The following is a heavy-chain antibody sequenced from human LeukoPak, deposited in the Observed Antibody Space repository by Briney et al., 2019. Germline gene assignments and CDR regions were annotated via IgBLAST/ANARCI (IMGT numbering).Heavy chain of an antibody. CDR3: ARSISGTDMDV. CDR1: GFTCSDYY. CDR2: SSSSGSTI. D-gene: IGHD6-13*01. V-gene: IGHV3-11*04. J-gene: IGHJ6*03. Sequence: GGSLRLSCAASGFTCSDYYMSWIRQAPGKGLEWVSYSSSSGSTIYYADFVKGRFTISRDNAKNSLYLQMNALRAEDTAVYYCARSISGTDMDVWGKGTTVTVSS.